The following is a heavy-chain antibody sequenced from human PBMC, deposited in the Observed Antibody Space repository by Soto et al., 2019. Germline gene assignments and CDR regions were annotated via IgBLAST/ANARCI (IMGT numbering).Heavy chain of an antibody. D-gene: IGHD6-13*01. CDR1: GFTFSSYG. Sequence: QVQLVESGGGVVQPGRSLRLSCAASGFTFSSYGMHWVRQAPGKGLEWVAVISYDGSNKYYADSVKGRFTISRDNSKNTLYLQMNSLSAEDTAVDYCAKDKLGQHHAFNIWGQGTMVTVSS. V-gene: IGHV3-30*18. J-gene: IGHJ3*02. CDR3: AKDKLGQHHAFNI. CDR2: ISYDGSNK.